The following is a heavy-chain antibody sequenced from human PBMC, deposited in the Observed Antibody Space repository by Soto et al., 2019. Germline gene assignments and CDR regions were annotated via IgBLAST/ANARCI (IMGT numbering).Heavy chain of an antibody. CDR3: AKQVYDSDTGPNFQYYFDS. V-gene: IGHV5-10-1*01. Sequence: GESLKISCKGSGYSFAGYWITWVRQKPGKGLEWMGRIDPSDSQTYYSPSFRGHVTISVTKSITTVFLQWSSLRASDTAMYYCAKQVYDSDTGPNFQYYFDSWGQGTPVTVSS. J-gene: IGHJ4*02. CDR2: IDPSDSQT. CDR1: GYSFAGYW. D-gene: IGHD3-22*01.